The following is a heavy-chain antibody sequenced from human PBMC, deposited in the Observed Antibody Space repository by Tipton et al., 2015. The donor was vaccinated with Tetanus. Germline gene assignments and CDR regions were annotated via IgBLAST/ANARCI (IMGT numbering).Heavy chain of an antibody. CDR1: GGSISSGGYY. J-gene: IGHJ4*02. D-gene: IGHD3-9*01. CDR2: IYYSGST. Sequence: LRLSCTVSGGSISSGGYYWSWIRQYPGKGLEWIGYIYYSGSTNYNSSLKSRVTISVDTSKNQFSLKLSSVTAADTAVYYCARGYNGYDILTAYPHYFDSWGQGTLVTVSS. V-gene: IGHV4-31*02. CDR3: ARGYNGYDILTAYPHYFDS.